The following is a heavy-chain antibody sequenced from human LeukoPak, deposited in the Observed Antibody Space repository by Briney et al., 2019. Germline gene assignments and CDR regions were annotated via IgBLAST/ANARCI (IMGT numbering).Heavy chain of an antibody. CDR3: AIPAAIGAAAGPSYFDY. D-gene: IGHD2-2*02. J-gene: IGHJ4*02. V-gene: IGHV1-69*04. CDR2: IIPIFGIA. Sequence: SVKVSCKASGGTFSSYAISWVRQAPGQGLEWMGRIIPIFGIANYAQKFQGRVTITADKSTSTAYMELSSLRSGDTAVYYCAIPAAIGAAAGPSYFDYWGQGTLVTVSS. CDR1: GGTFSSYA.